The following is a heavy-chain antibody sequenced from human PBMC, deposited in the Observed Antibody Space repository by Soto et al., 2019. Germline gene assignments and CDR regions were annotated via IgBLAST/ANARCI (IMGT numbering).Heavy chain of an antibody. J-gene: IGHJ5*02. D-gene: IGHD3-10*01. V-gene: IGHV1-18*01. Sequence: QVQLVQSGAEVKKPGASVKVSCKASGYTFTSYGISWVRQAPGQGLQWMGWINTYNGNTDYEQRLQGRVTLTTDTSTSTAYMGLRSLRSDDSAVYYCARVAASGSYSDNWLDPWGQGTLVTVSS. CDR2: INTYNGNT. CDR3: ARVAASGSYSDNWLDP. CDR1: GYTFTSYG.